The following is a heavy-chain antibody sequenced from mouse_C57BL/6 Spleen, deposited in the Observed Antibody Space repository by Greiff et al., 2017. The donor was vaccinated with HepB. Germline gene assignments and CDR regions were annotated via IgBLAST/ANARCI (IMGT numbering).Heavy chain of an antibody. D-gene: IGHD1-1*01. CDR2: INPNNGGT. V-gene: IGHV1-22*01. CDR1: GYTFTDYN. CDR3: ARDYYGSSLHAMDY. J-gene: IGHJ4*01. Sequence: DVQLQESGPELVKPGASVKMSCKASGYTFTDYNMHWVKQSHGKSLEWIGYINPNNGGTSYNQKFKGKATLTVNKSSSTAYMELRSLTSEDSAVYYCARDYYGSSLHAMDYWGQGTSVTVSS.